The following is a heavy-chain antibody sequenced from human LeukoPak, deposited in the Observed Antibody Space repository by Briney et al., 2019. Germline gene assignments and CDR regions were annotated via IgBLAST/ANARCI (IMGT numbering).Heavy chain of an antibody. CDR2: IYIPYGGST. D-gene: IGHD3-3*01. Sequence: SETLSLTCTVSGGSISRYYWSWIRQPPGKGLEWIGYIYIPYGGSTNYNPSLESRVTISVDTSKNQFSLKLSSVTAADTAVYYCASTYYDFWSGYYYYYYYMDVWGKGTTVTVSS. CDR1: GGSISRYY. J-gene: IGHJ6*03. CDR3: ASTYYDFWSGYYYYYYYMDV. V-gene: IGHV4-59*01.